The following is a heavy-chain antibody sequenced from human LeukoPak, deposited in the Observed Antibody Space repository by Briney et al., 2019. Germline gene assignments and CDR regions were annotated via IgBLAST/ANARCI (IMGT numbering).Heavy chain of an antibody. V-gene: IGHV3-21*01. CDR1: GFTFSSCS. CDR3: ARDDYVWGSYRFDY. Sequence: PGGSLRLSCAASGFTFSSCSMNWVRQAPGKGLEWVSSISSSSSYIYYADSVKGRFTISRDNAKNSLYLQMNSLGAEDTAVYFCARDDYVWGSYRFDYWGQGTLVTVSS. D-gene: IGHD3-16*02. J-gene: IGHJ4*02. CDR2: ISSSSSYI.